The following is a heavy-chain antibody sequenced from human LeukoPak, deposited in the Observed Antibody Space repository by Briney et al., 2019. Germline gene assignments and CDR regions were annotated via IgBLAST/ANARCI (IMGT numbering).Heavy chain of an antibody. J-gene: IGHJ5*02. CDR3: ARDHEWLGFDP. Sequence: PSQTLSLTCTVSGGSISSGGYYWSWIRQPPGKGLEWIGYIYHSGSTYYNPSLKSRVTISVDRSKNQFSLKLSSVTAADTAVYYCARDHEWLGFDPWGQGTLVTVSS. CDR1: GGSISSGGYY. CDR2: IYHSGST. D-gene: IGHD6-19*01. V-gene: IGHV4-30-2*01.